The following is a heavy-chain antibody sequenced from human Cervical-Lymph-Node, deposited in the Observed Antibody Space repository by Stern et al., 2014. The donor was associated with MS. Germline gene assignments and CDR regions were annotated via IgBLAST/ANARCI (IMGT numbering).Heavy chain of an antibody. Sequence: EVQLVESGGGVIQPGGSLRLSCTASGFTVSRGYMTWVRQAPGQGLEWGSLITNVGSTFYTDSVKARFTISRDDSKNTVYLHMTSLRAEDTAMYYCARDTSSPERSDWWGQGTLVTVSS. D-gene: IGHD1-1*01. CDR1: GFTVSRGY. J-gene: IGHJ4*02. CDR3: ARDTSSPERSDW. CDR2: ITNVGST. V-gene: IGHV3-53*01.